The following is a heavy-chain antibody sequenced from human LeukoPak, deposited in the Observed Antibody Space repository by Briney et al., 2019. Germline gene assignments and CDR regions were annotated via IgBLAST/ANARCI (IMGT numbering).Heavy chain of an antibody. CDR2: INPSDGST. V-gene: IGHV1-46*01. D-gene: IGHD6-19*01. CDR3: ARESRPQWLATGPVDY. J-gene: IGHJ4*02. Sequence: ASVKVSCKASGYTFTSYSMHWVRQAPGQGLEWMGIINPSDGSTSYAQKFQGRVTMARDTPTSTVYMELSSLRSEDTAVYYRARESRPQWLATGPVDYWGQGTLVAVTS. CDR1: GYTFTSYS.